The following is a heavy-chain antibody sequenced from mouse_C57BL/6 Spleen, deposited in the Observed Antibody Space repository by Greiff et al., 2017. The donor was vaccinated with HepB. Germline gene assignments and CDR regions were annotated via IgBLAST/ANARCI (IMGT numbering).Heavy chain of an antibody. CDR1: GYSITSGYY. CDR3: ARERDSSVFAY. V-gene: IGHV3-6*01. CDR2: ISYDGSN. D-gene: IGHD3-2*02. Sequence: EVKLQESGPGLVKPSQSLSLTCSVTGYSITSGYYWNWIRQFPGNKLEWMGYISYDGSNNYNPSLKNRISITRDTSKNQFFLKLNSVTTEDTATYYCARERDSSVFAYWGQGTLVTVSA. J-gene: IGHJ3*01.